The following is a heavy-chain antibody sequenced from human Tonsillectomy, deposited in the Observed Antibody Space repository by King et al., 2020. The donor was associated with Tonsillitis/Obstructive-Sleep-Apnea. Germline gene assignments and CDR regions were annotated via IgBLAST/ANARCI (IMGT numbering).Heavy chain of an antibody. V-gene: IGHV4-34*01. D-gene: IGHD6-13*01. Sequence: HVQLQQWGAVLLKPSETLSLTCAVYGGSFSGYYWNWIRQPPGKGLEWIGEIDHSGSTNYNPSLKSRVAISVDTSKNQFSLKLSSVTAADTAVCYCAREHSSSLDYWGQGTLVTVSS. CDR2: IDHSGST. J-gene: IGHJ4*02. CDR1: GGSFSGYY. CDR3: AREHSSSLDY.